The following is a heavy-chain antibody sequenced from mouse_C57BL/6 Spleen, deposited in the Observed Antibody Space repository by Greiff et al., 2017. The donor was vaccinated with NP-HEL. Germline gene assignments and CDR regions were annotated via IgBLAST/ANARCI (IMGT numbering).Heavy chain of an antibody. CDR3: AREWTAQAPFAY. CDR1: GYAFSSSW. V-gene: IGHV1-82*01. Sequence: VQLQQSGPELVKPGASVKISCKASGYAFSSSWMNWVKQRPGKGLEWIGRIYPGDGDTNYNGKFKGKATLTADKSSSTAYMQLSSLTSEDSAVYFCAREWTAQAPFAYWGQGTLVTVSA. J-gene: IGHJ3*01. D-gene: IGHD3-2*02. CDR2: IYPGDGDT.